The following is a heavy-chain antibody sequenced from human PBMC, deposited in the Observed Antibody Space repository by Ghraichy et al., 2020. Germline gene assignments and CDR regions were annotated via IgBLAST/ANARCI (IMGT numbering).Heavy chain of an antibody. D-gene: IGHD5-18*01. CDR2: INHSGST. V-gene: IGHV4-34*01. CDR1: GGSFSGYY. Sequence: ETLSLTCAVYGGSFSGYYWSWIRQPPGKGLEWIGEINHSGSTNYNPSLKSRVTISVDTSKNQFSLKLSSVTAADTAVYYCARGDTAMVTTNYYYYGMDVWGQGTTVTVSS. CDR3: ARGDTAMVTTNYYYYGMDV. J-gene: IGHJ6*02.